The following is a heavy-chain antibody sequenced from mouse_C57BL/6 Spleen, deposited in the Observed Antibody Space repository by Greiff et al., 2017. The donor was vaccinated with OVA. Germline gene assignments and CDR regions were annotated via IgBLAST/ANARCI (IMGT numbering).Heavy chain of an antibody. D-gene: IGHD2-3*01. CDR2: ISDGGSYT. CDR1: GFTFSSYA. Sequence: EVKLVESGGGLVKPGGSLKLSCAASGFTFSSYAMSWVRQTPEKRLEWVATISDGGSYTYYPDNVQGRFTISRDNAKNNLYLQMSHLKSEDTAMYYCARDGNDGKAMDYWGPGPSVTVSS. V-gene: IGHV5-4*01. CDR3: ARDGNDGKAMDY. J-gene: IGHJ4*01.